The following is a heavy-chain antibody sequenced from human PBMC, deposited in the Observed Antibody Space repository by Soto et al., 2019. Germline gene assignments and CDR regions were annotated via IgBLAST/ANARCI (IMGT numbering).Heavy chain of an antibody. Sequence: EVQLVESGGGLVQPGRSLRLSCAASGFTFDDYAMHWVRQAPGKGLEWVSGISWNSGSIGYADTVKGRFTISRDNAKNSRYLQMNSLRAEDTALYYCAKDMSLLEWLLSPSFEFDPWGQGTLVTVSS. D-gene: IGHD3-3*01. V-gene: IGHV3-9*01. CDR2: ISWNSGSI. J-gene: IGHJ5*02. CDR3: AKDMSLLEWLLSPSFEFDP. CDR1: GFTFDDYA.